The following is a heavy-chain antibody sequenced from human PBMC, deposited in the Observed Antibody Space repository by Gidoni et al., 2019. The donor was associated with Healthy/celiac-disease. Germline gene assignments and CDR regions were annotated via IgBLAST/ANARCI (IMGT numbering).Heavy chain of an antibody. CDR1: GFTFSCYG. V-gene: IGHV3-30*18. D-gene: IGHD3-16*01. CDR2: ISYDGSNK. CDR3: AKDFYDYGIPADY. Sequence: QVQLVESGGGVVQPGRSLRLSCSASGFTFSCYGMHWVRQAPGKGLEWVAVISYDGSNKYYADSVKGRFTISRDNSKNTLYLQMNSRRAEDTAVYYCAKDFYDYGIPADYWGQGTLVTVSS. J-gene: IGHJ4*02.